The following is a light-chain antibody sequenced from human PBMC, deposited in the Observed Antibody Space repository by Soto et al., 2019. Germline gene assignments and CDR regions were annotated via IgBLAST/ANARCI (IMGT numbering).Light chain of an antibody. V-gene: IGKV3-20*01. Sequence: EIVMTQSPATLSVSPGERATLFCRASQSVRSNLAWYQQKPGQPPRLLIYGGSSRATGIPDRFSGGGSGTDFTLTIIRLEPEDFAVYYCHQYGSSLRTFGQGTKVDIK. J-gene: IGKJ1*01. CDR1: QSVRSN. CDR3: HQYGSSLRT. CDR2: GGS.